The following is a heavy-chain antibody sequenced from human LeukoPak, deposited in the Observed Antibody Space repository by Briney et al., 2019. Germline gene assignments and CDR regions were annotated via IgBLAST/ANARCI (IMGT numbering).Heavy chain of an antibody. CDR3: ARDQGGWLANDAFDI. J-gene: IGHJ3*02. Sequence: ASVKVSCKASGYTFTSYGISWVRQAPGQGLEWMGWISAYNGNTNYAQKLQGRVTMTTDTSTSTAYMELRSLRSDDTAVYYCARDQGGWLANDAFDIWGQGTMVTVSS. CDR2: ISAYNGNT. CDR1: GYTFTSYG. V-gene: IGHV1-18*01. D-gene: IGHD5-24*01.